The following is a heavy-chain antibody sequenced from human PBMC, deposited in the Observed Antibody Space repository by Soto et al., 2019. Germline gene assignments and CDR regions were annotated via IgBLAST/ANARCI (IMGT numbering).Heavy chain of an antibody. CDR2: ISSSSTI. V-gene: IGHV3-48*01. J-gene: IGHJ4*02. D-gene: IGHD5-18*01. Sequence: GGSLRLSCAASGFTFSSYSMNWVRQAPGKGLEWVSYISSSSTIYYADSVKGRFTISRDNAKNSLYLQMNSLRAEDTAVYYCARDYSSYGPFDYWGQGTQVTVSS. CDR1: GFTFSSYS. CDR3: ARDYSSYGPFDY.